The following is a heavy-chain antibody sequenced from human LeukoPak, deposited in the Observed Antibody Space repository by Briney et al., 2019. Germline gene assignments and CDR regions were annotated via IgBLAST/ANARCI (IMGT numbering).Heavy chain of an antibody. CDR2: IKEDGSPR. Sequence: GGSLRLSCAASGFTFSSYWMSWVRQAPEKGLEWVGNIKEDGSPRYYVDSVKGRFTISRDNTKNSPYLQMNSLRAETTAVYYCARYCSGASCPEYYFDYWGQGTLVTVSS. J-gene: IGHJ4*02. V-gene: IGHV3-7*01. D-gene: IGHD2-15*01. CDR1: GFTFSSYW. CDR3: ARYCSGASCPEYYFDY.